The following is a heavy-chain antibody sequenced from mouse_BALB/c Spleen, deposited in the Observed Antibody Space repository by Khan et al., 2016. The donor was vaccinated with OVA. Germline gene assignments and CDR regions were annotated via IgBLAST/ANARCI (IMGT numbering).Heavy chain of an antibody. CDR1: GFTFSAYS. J-gene: IGHJ3*01. CDR3: ASHLTGSFAY. CDR2: INSDGYYT. D-gene: IGHD4-1*01. Sequence: EVQRVESGGDLMKPGGSLKLSCAASGFTFSAYSMSWVRQTPDKRLEWVASINSDGYYTYYPDSVQGRFTISRNNAKNTLSLQMNSLKSEDTAIYYCASHLTGSFAYWGQGTLVTVSA. V-gene: IGHV5-6*01.